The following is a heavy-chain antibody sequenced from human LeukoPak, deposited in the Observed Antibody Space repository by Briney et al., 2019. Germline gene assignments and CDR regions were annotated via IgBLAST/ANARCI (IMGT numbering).Heavy chain of an antibody. CDR3: ARGVSGFDY. CDR2: MNPKSGNT. J-gene: IGHJ4*02. V-gene: IGHV1-8*01. Sequence: GASVKVSCKASGYTFTSYDINWVRQATGQGLEWMGWMNPKSGNTGYAQKFQGRVTMTRSTSMSTGYMELSSLRSEDTAVYYCARGVSGFDYWGQGTLVTVSS. CDR1: GYTFTSYD.